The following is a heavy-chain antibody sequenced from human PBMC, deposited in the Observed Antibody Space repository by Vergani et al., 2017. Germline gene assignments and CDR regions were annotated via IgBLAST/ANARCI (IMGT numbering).Heavy chain of an antibody. Sequence: EVQLVESGGGLVQPGGSLRLSCAASGFTFSSYWMSWVRQAPGKGLEWVANIKKDGSEKYYVDSVKGRFTISRDNAKNSLYLQMNSLRAEDTAVYYCAMYYYDSSGYYYTNWGQGTLVTVSS. CDR3: AMYYYDSSGYYYTN. J-gene: IGHJ4*02. D-gene: IGHD3-22*01. CDR2: IKKDGSEK. V-gene: IGHV3-7*03. CDR1: GFTFSSYW.